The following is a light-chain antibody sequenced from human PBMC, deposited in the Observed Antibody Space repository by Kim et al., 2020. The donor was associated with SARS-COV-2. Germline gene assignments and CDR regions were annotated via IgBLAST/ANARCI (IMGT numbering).Light chain of an antibody. Sequence: PGETATLSCRASQNIDISLAWYQQTPGQAPRLRNYDAAVRAAGIPDKFSGSGSGTDFTLTIGRLAPEDFAIYYCQQRGSWPPALTFGGGTKVDIK. J-gene: IGKJ4*01. CDR1: QNIDIS. V-gene: IGKV3D-20*02. CDR3: QQRGSWPPALT. CDR2: DAA.